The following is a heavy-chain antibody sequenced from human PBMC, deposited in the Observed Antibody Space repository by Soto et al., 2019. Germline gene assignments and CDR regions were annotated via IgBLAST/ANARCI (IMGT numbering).Heavy chain of an antibody. V-gene: IGHV1-69*01. J-gene: IGHJ1*01. CDR1: GGTFSSYA. CDR3: ARDSPGHSGYAGDFQH. D-gene: IGHD5-12*01. CDR2: IIPIFGTA. Sequence: QVPLVQSGAEVKKPGSSVKVSCKASGGTFSSYAISWVRQAPGQGLEWMGGIIPIFGTANYAQKFQGRVTITADESTNTAYMALSSLRSEDTAVYYCARDSPGHSGYAGDFQHWGQGTLVTVSS.